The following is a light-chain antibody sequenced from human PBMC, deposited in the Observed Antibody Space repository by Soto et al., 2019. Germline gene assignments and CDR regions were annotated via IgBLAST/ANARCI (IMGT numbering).Light chain of an antibody. CDR1: SGHSSYA. J-gene: IGLJ3*02. Sequence: QPVLTQSPSASASLGASVKLTCTLSSGHSSYAIAWHQQQPDKGPRYLMKLNSDGSHTKGDGIPDRFSGSSSGAERYLTISSLQSEDEADYYCQTWGTGIRVFGGGTKVTVL. CDR3: QTWGTGIRV. CDR2: LNSDGSH. V-gene: IGLV4-69*01.